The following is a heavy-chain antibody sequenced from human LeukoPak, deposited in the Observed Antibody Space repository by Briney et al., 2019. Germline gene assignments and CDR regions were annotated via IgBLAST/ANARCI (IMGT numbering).Heavy chain of an antibody. D-gene: IGHD6-25*01. V-gene: IGHV4-59*01. CDR3: ARSGFLDY. CDR2: IYYSGST. CDR1: GGSISSYY. Sequence: SETLSLTCTVSGGSISSYYWSWIRQPPGKGLEWIGYIYYSGSTNYNPSLKSRVTISVDTSKNQFSLKLSSVTAADTAVYYCARSGFLDYWGQGTLVTVSS. J-gene: IGHJ4*02.